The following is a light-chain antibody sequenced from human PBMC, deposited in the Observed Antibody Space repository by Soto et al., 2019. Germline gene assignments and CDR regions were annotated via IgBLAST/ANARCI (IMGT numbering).Light chain of an antibody. CDR1: SSDVGGYNY. V-gene: IGLV2-14*01. Sequence: QSALTQPASVSGSPGQSITISCTGSSSDVGGYNYVSWYQHHPGKGPKLMIYEVSYRPSGISDRFSGSKSGNTASLTISGLQPEDDADYYCSSYTTNNTRVFGTGTKSPS. J-gene: IGLJ1*01. CDR3: SSYTTNNTRV. CDR2: EVS.